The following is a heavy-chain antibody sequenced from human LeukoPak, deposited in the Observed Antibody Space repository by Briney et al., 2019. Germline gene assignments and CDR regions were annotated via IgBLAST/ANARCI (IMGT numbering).Heavy chain of an antibody. CDR1: GFTFSSYW. CDR3: ARDLGSYGDLLYYFDY. J-gene: IGHJ4*02. V-gene: IGHV3-7*01. CDR2: IKRDGGEK. Sequence: GGSLRLSCAGSGFTFSSYWMGWVRHAPGRGLEWVANIKRDGGEKYYVDSEKGRFTISRDNAKNSLYLQMSSLRAEDTAIYYCARDLGSYGDLLYYFDYWGQGTLVTVSS. D-gene: IGHD4-17*01.